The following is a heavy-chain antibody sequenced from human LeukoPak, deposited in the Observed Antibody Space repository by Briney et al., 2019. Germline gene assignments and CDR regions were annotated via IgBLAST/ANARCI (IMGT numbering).Heavy chain of an antibody. J-gene: IGHJ6*03. D-gene: IGHD3-10*01. CDR2: IYYSGST. CDR1: GYSISSGYY. CDR3: ARAPGWFGEFATYYYYYYMDV. V-gene: IGHV4-59*01. Sequence: PSETLSLTCTVSGYSISSGYYWGWIRQPPGKGLEWIGYIYYSGSTNYNPSLKSRVTISVDTSKNQFSLKLSSVTAADTAVYYCARAPGWFGEFATYYYYYYMDVWGKGPRSPSP.